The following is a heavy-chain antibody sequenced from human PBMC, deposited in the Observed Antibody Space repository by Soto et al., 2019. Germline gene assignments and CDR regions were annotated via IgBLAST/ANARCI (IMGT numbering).Heavy chain of an antibody. D-gene: IGHD4-17*01. CDR2: ISGSGDAI. CDR3: ARVEDCQSVSCCSYGWFDP. CDR1: GFPSRNYE. J-gene: IGHJ5*02. Sequence: GGSLRLSCPASGFPSRNYEMQWVRQAPGKGLECVGHISGSGDAIYYADSVKGRFTISRDNPKNSLYLQMHSLRAEDTAFYHCARVEDCQSVSCCSYGWFDPWGQGILLIVSS. V-gene: IGHV3-48*03.